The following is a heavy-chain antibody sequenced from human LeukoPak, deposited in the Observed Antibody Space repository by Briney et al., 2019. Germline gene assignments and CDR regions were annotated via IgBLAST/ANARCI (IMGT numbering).Heavy chain of an antibody. J-gene: IGHJ4*02. V-gene: IGHV3-66*01. Sequence: GGSLRLSCAASGFTVSSNYMSWVREAPGKGVEWVSVIYSGGSTYYADSVKGRFTISRDNSKNTLYLQMNSLRAEDTAVYYCARGPWIAAAGFNVDYWGQGTLVTVSS. D-gene: IGHD6-13*01. CDR3: ARGPWIAAAGFNVDY. CDR1: GFTVSSNY. CDR2: IYSGGST.